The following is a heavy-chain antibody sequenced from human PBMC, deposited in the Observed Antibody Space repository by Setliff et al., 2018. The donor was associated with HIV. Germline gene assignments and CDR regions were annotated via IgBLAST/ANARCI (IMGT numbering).Heavy chain of an antibody. V-gene: IGHV4-4*07. CDR2: IYSSGRT. CDR1: GGSISNYY. D-gene: IGHD3-10*01. J-gene: IGHJ6*03. CDR3: ARDGSGSSYYYYYMGV. Sequence: PSETLSLTCTVSGGSISNYYWSWIRQPAEKGLEWIGRIYSSGRTNYNPSLKSRVTMSLDTSKNQFSLKLSSVTAADTAFYYCARDGSGSSYYYYYMGVWGKGTTVTVSS.